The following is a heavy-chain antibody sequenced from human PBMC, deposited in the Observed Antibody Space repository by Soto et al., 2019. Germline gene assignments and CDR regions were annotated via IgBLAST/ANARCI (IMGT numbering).Heavy chain of an antibody. CDR1: GGSISSGGYY. V-gene: IGHV4-31*03. CDR2: LYYSGST. D-gene: IGHD1-26*01. Sequence: QVQLQESGPGLVKPSQTLSLTCTVSGGSISSGGYYWSWIRQHPGKGLEWIGYLYYSGSTYYNPSLKSRVTVSVDTSKYQFSLKLSSVTAADTAVYYCASGTEVSPSWDVWGQGTTVTVSS. CDR3: ASGTEVSPSWDV. J-gene: IGHJ6*02.